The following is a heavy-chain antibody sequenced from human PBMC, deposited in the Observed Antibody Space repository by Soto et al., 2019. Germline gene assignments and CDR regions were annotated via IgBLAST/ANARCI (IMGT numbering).Heavy chain of an antibody. Sequence: GGSLRLSCAASGFTFRVYGMHWVRQAPGKGLEWVADISYDGNKKYYTDSVKGRFTISRDNSKNTLYLQMNSLRTEDTALYYCAKDATGGWHFFHSSGQGTLVTVSS. V-gene: IGHV3-30*18. D-gene: IGHD5-12*01. CDR3: AKDATGGWHFFHS. CDR2: ISYDGNKK. J-gene: IGHJ4*02. CDR1: GFTFRVYG.